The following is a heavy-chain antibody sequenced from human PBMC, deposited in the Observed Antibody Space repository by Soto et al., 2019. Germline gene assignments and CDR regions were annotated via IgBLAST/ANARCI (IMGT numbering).Heavy chain of an antibody. V-gene: IGHV1-18*01. D-gene: IGHD3-16*01. CDR1: CYTFTSYG. Sequence: ASVKVSCQASCYTFTSYGISWVRQAPGQGLEWMGWISAYNGNTNYAQKLQGRVTMTTDTSTSTAYMELRSLRSDDTAVYYCASWGDTFRQRPHPLFDYWGQGTLVTVSS. CDR3: ASWGDTFRQRPHPLFDY. J-gene: IGHJ4*02. CDR2: ISAYNGNT.